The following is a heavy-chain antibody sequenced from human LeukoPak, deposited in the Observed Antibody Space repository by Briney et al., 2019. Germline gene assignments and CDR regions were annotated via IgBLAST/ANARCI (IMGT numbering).Heavy chain of an antibody. CDR2: ISSSSSTI. Sequence: GGSQRLSCAASGFTFSSYSMNWVRQAPGKGLEWVSYISSSSSTIYYADSVKGRFTISRDNAKNSLYLQMNSLRAEDTAVYYCARLDYVDAFDIWGQGTMVTVSS. J-gene: IGHJ3*02. D-gene: IGHD4-17*01. V-gene: IGHV3-48*01. CDR3: ARLDYVDAFDI. CDR1: GFTFSSYS.